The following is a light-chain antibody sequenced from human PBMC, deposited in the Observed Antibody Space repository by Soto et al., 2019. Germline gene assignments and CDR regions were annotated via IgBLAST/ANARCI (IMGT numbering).Light chain of an antibody. CDR1: QGITWW. J-gene: IGKJ1*01. Sequence: DIHMTHSPSTLSASVLYRVSITFRASQGITWWLAWYQQKPGKAPKLLIYKASSLESGVPSRFSGSGSGTEFTLTISSLQPDDFATYYCQQYSSFWTFGQGTKVDIK. CDR3: QQYSSFWT. V-gene: IGKV1-5*03. CDR2: KAS.